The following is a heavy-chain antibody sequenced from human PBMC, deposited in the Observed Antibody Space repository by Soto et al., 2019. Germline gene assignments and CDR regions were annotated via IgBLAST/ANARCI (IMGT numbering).Heavy chain of an antibody. CDR1: GGSISSGGYS. CDR3: ARGGYDYVWGSYRSLDY. Sequence: QLQLQESGSGLVKPSQTLSLTCAVSGGSISSGGYSWSWIRQPPGKGLEWIGYIYHSGSTYYTPSLKRRVSRSVDRSKNQFSLKLSSVTAADTAVYYCARGGYDYVWGSYRSLDYWGQGTLVTVSS. J-gene: IGHJ4*02. D-gene: IGHD3-16*02. V-gene: IGHV4-30-2*01. CDR2: IYHSGST.